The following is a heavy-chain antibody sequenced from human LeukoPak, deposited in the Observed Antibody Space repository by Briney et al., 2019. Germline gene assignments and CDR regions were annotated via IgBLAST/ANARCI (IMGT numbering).Heavy chain of an antibody. CDR2: IKQDGSEK. CDR3: ARDQYYDFWSGYYVGYYYYMDV. V-gene: IGHV3-7*01. D-gene: IGHD3-3*01. Sequence: PAGSLRLSCAASGFTFSSYWMSWVRQAPGKGLDWVANIKQDGSEKYYVDSVKGRFTISRDNAKNSLYLQMSSLRAEDTAVYYCARDQYYDFWSGYYVGYYYYMDVWGKGTTVTVSS. J-gene: IGHJ6*03. CDR1: GFTFSSYW.